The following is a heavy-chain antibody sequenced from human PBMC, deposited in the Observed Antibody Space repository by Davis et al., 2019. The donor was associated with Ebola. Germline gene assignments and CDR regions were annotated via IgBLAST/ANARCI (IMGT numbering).Heavy chain of an antibody. J-gene: IGHJ4*02. CDR1: GFTFSGSA. CDR3: AKAGDIVVVVAAPFDY. CDR2: ISYDGSNK. V-gene: IGHV3-30*04. D-gene: IGHD2-15*01. Sequence: GGSLRLSCAASGFTFSGSAMHWVRQAPGKGLEWVAVISYDGSNKYYADSVKGRFTISRDNSKNTLYLQMNSLRAEDTAVYYCAKAGDIVVVVAAPFDYWGQGTLVTVSS.